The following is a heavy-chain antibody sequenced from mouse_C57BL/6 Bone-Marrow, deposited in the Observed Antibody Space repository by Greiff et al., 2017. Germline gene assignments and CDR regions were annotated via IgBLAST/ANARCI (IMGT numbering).Heavy chain of an antibody. J-gene: IGHJ4*01. CDR3: AREGGAMDY. CDR1: GYTFTSYW. V-gene: IGHV1-64*01. CDR2: IYPNSGST. Sequence: QVHVKQPGAELVKPGASVKLSCKASGYTFTSYWMHWVKQRPGQGLEWIGMIYPNSGSTNNNEKYKSKATLTVDKSSSTAYMQLSSLTSEDSAVYYCAREGGAMDYWGQGTSVTGSS.